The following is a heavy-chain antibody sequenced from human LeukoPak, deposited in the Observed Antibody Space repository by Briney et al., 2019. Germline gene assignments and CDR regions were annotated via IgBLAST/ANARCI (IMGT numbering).Heavy chain of an antibody. CDR3: ASLYFWSGYYAFDY. Sequence: SETLSLTCTVSGGSISSSSYYWGWIRQPPGKGLEWFGSIYYSGSTYYNPSLKSRVTISVDTSKNQFSLKLSSVTAADTAVYYCASLYFWSGYYAFDYWGQGTLVTVSS. CDR1: GGSISSSSYY. CDR2: IYYSGST. D-gene: IGHD3-3*01. J-gene: IGHJ4*02. V-gene: IGHV4-39*01.